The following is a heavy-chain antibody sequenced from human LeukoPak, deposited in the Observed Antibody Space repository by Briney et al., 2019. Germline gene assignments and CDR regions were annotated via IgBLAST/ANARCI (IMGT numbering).Heavy chain of an antibody. CDR2: MNPNSGNT. J-gene: IGHJ4*02. Sequence: ASVKVSCKASGYTFTSYDINWVRQATGQGLEWMGWMNPNSGNTGYAQKFQGRVTMTRNTSISTAYMELSSLRSEDTAVYYYARGARFSSSRYRLFDYWGQGTLVTVSS. V-gene: IGHV1-8*01. CDR3: ARGARFSSSRYRLFDY. CDR1: GYTFTSYD. D-gene: IGHD6-13*01.